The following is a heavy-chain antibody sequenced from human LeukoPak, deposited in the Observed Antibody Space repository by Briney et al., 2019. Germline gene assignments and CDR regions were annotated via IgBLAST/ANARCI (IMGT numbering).Heavy chain of an antibody. Sequence: ASVKASCKASGYTFTSYYMHWVRQAPGQGLEWMGIINPSGGSTSYAQKFQGRVTMTRDTSTSTVYMELSSLRSEDTAVYYCARASYCGGDCSPGYFDYWGQGTLVTVSS. CDR2: INPSGGST. CDR1: GYTFTSYY. V-gene: IGHV1-46*03. D-gene: IGHD2-21*01. J-gene: IGHJ4*02. CDR3: ARASYCGGDCSPGYFDY.